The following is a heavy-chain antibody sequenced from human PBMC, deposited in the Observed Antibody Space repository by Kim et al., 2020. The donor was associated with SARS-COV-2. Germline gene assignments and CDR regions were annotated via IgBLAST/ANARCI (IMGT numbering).Heavy chain of an antibody. V-gene: IGHV3-23*01. CDR2: INSAGRP. D-gene: IGHD6-19*01. CDR3: ARELLNTRGGYTVDD. Sequence: GGSLRLSCAASGFTFSTYAMSWVRQAPGKGLEWVSAINSAGRPYYVDSVRGRFTISRDNSKNTVYLEMNSLRAEDTAGYYCARELLNTRGGYTVDDWGQG. CDR1: GFTFSTYA. J-gene: IGHJ4*02.